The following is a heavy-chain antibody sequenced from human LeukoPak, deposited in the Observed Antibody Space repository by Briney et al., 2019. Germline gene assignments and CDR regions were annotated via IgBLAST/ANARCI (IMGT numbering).Heavy chain of an antibody. V-gene: IGHV1-2*02. CDR1: AYTFSGYY. Sequence: EAPVKVSCKASAYTFSGYYIHWVRQAPGQGLEWMGWINFNSGGKIFAEKFQDRVTMARDTSISTAYMELSRLRSDDTAVYYCARQIVSGSMGCDFWGQGTLVTVSS. CDR2: INFNSGGK. D-gene: IGHD2-21*01. J-gene: IGHJ4*02. CDR3: ARQIVSGSMGCDF.